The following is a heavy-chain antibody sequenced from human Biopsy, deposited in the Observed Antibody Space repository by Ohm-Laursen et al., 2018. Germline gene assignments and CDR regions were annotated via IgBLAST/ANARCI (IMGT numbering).Heavy chain of an antibody. CDR2: IWYDGSNK. CDR1: GFTFSSYG. CDR3: AKCMTGGSNYYFHH. J-gene: IGHJ4*02. D-gene: IGHD2-8*01. V-gene: IGHV3-33*06. Sequence: SSLRLSCAASGFTFSSYGMHWVRQAPGKGLEWVAAIWYDGSNKNYADSVKGRFTISRDNSKNTLHLQMNSLRGEDTAVYYCAKCMTGGSNYYFHHCGQGTLVTVSS.